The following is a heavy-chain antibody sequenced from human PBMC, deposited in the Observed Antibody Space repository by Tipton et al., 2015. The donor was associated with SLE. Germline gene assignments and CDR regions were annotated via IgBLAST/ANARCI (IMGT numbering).Heavy chain of an antibody. D-gene: IGHD2-15*01. CDR2: VKNGGYT. CDR1: GGPFNDFY. J-gene: IGHJ4*02. CDR3: ATGWSGAVAAN. V-gene: IGHV4-34*01. Sequence: TLSLTCAVYGGPFNDFYWSWIRQPPGKGLEWIGEVKNGGYTNYNPFLKSRATISADTSRSQFSLRLTSVTAADTAVYYCATGWSGAVAANWGQGTLVTVSS.